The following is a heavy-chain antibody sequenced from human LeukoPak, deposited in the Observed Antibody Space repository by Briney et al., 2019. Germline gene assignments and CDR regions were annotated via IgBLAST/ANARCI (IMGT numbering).Heavy chain of an antibody. Sequence: PSETLSLTCTVSGGSISSYYWSWIRQPPGKGLEWIGYIYYSGSTNYNPSLKSRVTISVDTSKNQFSLKLSSVTAADTAVYYCARFNHYYDSSGYFNWFDPWGQGTLVTVSS. CDR1: GGSISSYY. CDR2: IYYSGST. V-gene: IGHV4-59*01. D-gene: IGHD3-22*01. CDR3: ARFNHYYDSSGYFNWFDP. J-gene: IGHJ5*02.